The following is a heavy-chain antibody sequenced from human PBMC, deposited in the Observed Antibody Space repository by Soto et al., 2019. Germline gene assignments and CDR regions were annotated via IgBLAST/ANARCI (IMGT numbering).Heavy chain of an antibody. J-gene: IGHJ6*02. Sequence: QVQLQESGPGLVKPSETLSLTCTVSGGSVSSGSYYWSWIRQPPGKGLEWIGYIYYSGSTNYNPSLKSRVTISVDTSKNQFSLKLSSVTAADTAVYYCARAVADFYYYYYGMDVWGQGTTVTVSS. CDR3: ARAVADFYYYYYGMDV. CDR1: GGSVSSGSYY. V-gene: IGHV4-61*01. D-gene: IGHD6-19*01. CDR2: IYYSGST.